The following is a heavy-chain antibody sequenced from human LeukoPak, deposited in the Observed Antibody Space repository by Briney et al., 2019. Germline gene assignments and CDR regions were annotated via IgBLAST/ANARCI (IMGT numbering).Heavy chain of an antibody. CDR3: AKVLIELPLDYYGMDV. J-gene: IGHJ6*02. CDR1: GFTFRDA. V-gene: IGHV3-23*01. CDR2: ISGSGGTT. D-gene: IGHD4-23*01. Sequence: TGGSLRLSCAASGFTFRDAWMTWVRQAPGKGLEWVSAISGSGGTTYYADSVKGRFTISRDNSKNTLYLQMSSLRAEDTAVYYCAKVLIELPLDYYGMDVWGQGTTVTVSS.